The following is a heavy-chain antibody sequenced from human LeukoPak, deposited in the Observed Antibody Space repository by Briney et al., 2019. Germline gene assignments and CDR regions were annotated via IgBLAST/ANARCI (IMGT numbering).Heavy chain of an antibody. CDR3: ARHPSSSSWFQH. V-gene: IGHV4-59*08. CDR2: IFYSGST. CDR1: GGSISSYY. J-gene: IGHJ1*01. Sequence: PSETLSLTCTVSGGSISSYYWSWIRQPPGKGLEWIGYIFYSGSTNYNPSPKSRVTISVDTSKNQFSLKLSSVTAADTAVYYCARHPSSSSWFQHWGQGTLVTVSS. D-gene: IGHD6-13*01.